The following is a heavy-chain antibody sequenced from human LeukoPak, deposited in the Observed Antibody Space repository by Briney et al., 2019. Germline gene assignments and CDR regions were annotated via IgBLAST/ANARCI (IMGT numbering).Heavy chain of an antibody. D-gene: IGHD4/OR15-4a*01. Sequence: GGSLRLSCAASGFTFSSYAMNWVRQAPGKGLEWVSVISGNGASTYYAYSVKGGFTISRDNSKNTVLLQMNSLRAEDTALYYCAKDLPAGPLTMWGYFDYWGLGTLVTVSS. CDR2: ISGNGAST. J-gene: IGHJ4*02. CDR3: AKDLPAGPLTMWGYFDY. CDR1: GFTFSSYA. V-gene: IGHV3-23*01.